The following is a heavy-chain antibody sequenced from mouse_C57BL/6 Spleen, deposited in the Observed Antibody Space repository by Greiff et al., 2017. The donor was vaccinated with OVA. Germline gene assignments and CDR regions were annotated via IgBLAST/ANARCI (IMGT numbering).Heavy chain of an antibody. D-gene: IGHD2-3*01. J-gene: IGHJ1*03. CDR2: ISSGGSYT. Sequence: DVQLVESGGDLVKPGGSLKLSCAASGFTFSSYGMSWVRQTPDKRLEWVATISSGGSYTYYPDSVKGRFTISRDNAKNTLYLQMSSLKSEDTAMYYCARHDGYHPYWYFDVWGTGTTVTVSS. CDR1: GFTFSSYG. V-gene: IGHV5-6*01. CDR3: ARHDGYHPYWYFDV.